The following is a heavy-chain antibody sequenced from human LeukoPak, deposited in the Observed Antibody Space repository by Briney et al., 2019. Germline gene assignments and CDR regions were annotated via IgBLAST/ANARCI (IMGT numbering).Heavy chain of an antibody. CDR3: ARDKDDSSGYSYFDY. CDR2: IYTSGST. Sequence: SETLSLTCSVSDDSIAMYYWSWIRQPAGKGLEWIGRIYTSGSTNYNPSLKSRVTMSVDTSKNQFSLKLSSVTAADTAVYYCARDKDDSSGYSYFDYWGQGTLVTVSS. CDR1: DDSIAMYY. V-gene: IGHV4-4*07. D-gene: IGHD3-22*01. J-gene: IGHJ4*02.